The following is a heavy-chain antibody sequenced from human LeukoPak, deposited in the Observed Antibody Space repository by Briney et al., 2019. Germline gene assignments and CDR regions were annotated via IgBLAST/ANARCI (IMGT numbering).Heavy chain of an antibody. J-gene: IGHJ4*02. D-gene: IGHD6-19*01. CDR1: GFTFSSYW. CDR2: IKQDGSDK. CDR3: ARDRDNVAGSRGYFDY. Sequence: PGGSLRLSCAASGFTFSSYWMSWVRQAPGKGLEWVATIKQDGSDKYYMDSVKGRFTLSRDNAKNSLYLQMNSLRAEDTAVYYCARDRDNVAGSRGYFDYWGQGTLVTVSS. V-gene: IGHV3-7*01.